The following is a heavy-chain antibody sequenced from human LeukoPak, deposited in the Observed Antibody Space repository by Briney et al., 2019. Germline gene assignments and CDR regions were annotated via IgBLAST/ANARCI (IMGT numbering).Heavy chain of an antibody. V-gene: IGHV1-2*04. J-gene: IGHJ3*02. Sequence: ASVKVSCKASGYTFTGYYMHWVRQAPGQGLEWMGWINPNSGGTNYAQKFQGWVTMTRDTSISTAYMELSSLRSEDTAVYYCARGYSSSWYEIGAFDIWGQGTMVTVSS. CDR3: ARGYSSSWYEIGAFDI. D-gene: IGHD6-13*01. CDR1: GYTFTGYY. CDR2: INPNSGGT.